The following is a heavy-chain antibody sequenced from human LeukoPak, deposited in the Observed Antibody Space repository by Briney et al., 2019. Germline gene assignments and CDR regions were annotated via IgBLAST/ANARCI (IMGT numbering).Heavy chain of an antibody. Sequence: PAETLSLSCAVYGGSFSCYYWSWIRQPPGKGLEWIGVINYSGSTNYNPSLKRRVSITVDTCNNPFSLKLSSVTAADTAVYYCARGHGGWYYYYGMDVWGQGTTVTV. CDR1: GGSFSCYY. V-gene: IGHV4-34*01. J-gene: IGHJ6*02. CDR2: INYSGST. CDR3: ARGHGGWYYYYGMDV. D-gene: IGHD3-16*01.